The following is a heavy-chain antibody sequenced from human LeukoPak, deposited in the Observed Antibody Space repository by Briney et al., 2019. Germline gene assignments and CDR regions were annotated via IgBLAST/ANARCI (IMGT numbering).Heavy chain of an antibody. V-gene: IGHV3-30*04. CDR3: AREYNWNVRWYAFDF. Sequence: GGSLRLSCAASGFTFSSYAMHWVRQAPGKGLEWVALISYDGSNKYYADSVKGRFSISRDNSKNTLYLQMNSLRAEDTAVYYCAREYNWNVRWYAFDFWGQGTMVTVSS. CDR1: GFTFSSYA. CDR2: ISYDGSNK. J-gene: IGHJ3*01. D-gene: IGHD1-20*01.